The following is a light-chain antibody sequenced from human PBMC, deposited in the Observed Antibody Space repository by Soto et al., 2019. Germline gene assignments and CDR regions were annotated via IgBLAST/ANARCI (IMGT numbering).Light chain of an antibody. Sequence: EIVLTHSPATLSLSPCERATLSSSASQSLSSNFLAWYQQKPGQPPRLLIYGASTRATGIPARFSGTGSGTEFTLTISSLQSEDFALYYCQQYNDWPLTFGQGTKADI. CDR3: QQYNDWPLT. CDR2: GAS. V-gene: IGKV3-15*01. J-gene: IGKJ1*01. CDR1: QSLSSN.